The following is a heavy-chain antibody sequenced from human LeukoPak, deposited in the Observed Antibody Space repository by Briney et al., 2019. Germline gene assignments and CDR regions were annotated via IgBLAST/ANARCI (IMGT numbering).Heavy chain of an antibody. CDR3: ARGYDSSGYSVYYFDY. Sequence: ASVKVSCKASGYTFTGYYMHWVRQAPGQGLEWMGWINPNSGGTNYAQKLQGRVTMTTDTSTSTAYMELRSLRSDDTAVYYCARGYDSSGYSVYYFDYWGQGTLVTVSS. J-gene: IGHJ4*02. CDR2: INPNSGGT. D-gene: IGHD3-22*01. CDR1: GYTFTGYY. V-gene: IGHV1-2*02.